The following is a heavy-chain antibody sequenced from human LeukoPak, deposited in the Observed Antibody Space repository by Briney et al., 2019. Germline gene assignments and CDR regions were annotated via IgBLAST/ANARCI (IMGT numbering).Heavy chain of an antibody. CDR1: GYSISSGYY. CDR2: TYHSGST. Sequence: SETLSLTCAVSGYSISSGYYWGWIRQPPGTGLEWIGRTYHSGSTYYNPSLKSRATISVDTSKNQFSLKLSSVTAADTAVYYCARVSNYDFWSGYPTDYWGQGTLVTVSS. J-gene: IGHJ4*02. D-gene: IGHD3-3*01. CDR3: ARVSNYDFWSGYPTDY. V-gene: IGHV4-38-2*01.